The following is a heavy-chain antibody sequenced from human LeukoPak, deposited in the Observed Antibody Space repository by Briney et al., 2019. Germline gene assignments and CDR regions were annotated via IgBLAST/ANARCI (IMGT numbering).Heavy chain of an antibody. D-gene: IGHD3-3*01. Sequence: GASVKVSCKASGYTFTSYGISWVRQAPGQGLEWMGWISAYNGNTNYAQKLQGRVTMTTDTSTSTAYMELRSLRSDDTAVYYCARSGYYDFWSGYLSYYYYYMDVWGKGTTVTVSS. V-gene: IGHV1-18*01. CDR1: GYTFTSYG. CDR2: ISAYNGNT. J-gene: IGHJ6*03. CDR3: ARSGYYDFWSGYLSYYYYYMDV.